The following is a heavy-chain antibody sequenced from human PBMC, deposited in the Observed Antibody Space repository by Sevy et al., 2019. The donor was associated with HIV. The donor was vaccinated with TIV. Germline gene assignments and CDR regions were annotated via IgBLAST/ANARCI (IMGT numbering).Heavy chain of an antibody. CDR2: ISNSGTTI. Sequence: GSLRLSCAASGFSFSSYEMNWVRQAPGKGLEWVSYISNSGTTISYSDSVRGRFTISRDNARNLLYLQMNSLRAEDTAVYYCAKEAAMGYVWGQGTTVTVSS. V-gene: IGHV3-48*03. CDR1: GFSFSSYE. D-gene: IGHD5-18*01. J-gene: IGHJ6*02. CDR3: AKEAAMGYV.